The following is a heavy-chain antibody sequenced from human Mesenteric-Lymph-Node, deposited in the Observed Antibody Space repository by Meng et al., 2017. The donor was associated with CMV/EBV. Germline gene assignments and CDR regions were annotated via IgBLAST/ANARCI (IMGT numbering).Heavy chain of an antibody. J-gene: IGHJ6*02. CDR1: GFTISNYW. Sequence: GESLKISCAASGFTISNYWMNWVRQAPGEGLEWVSYISSTGNTIYYANSVKGRFTISRDNAKNSLYLQVNSLRAEDTAVYYCARDCRNRPSCSYPCYSGMDVWGQGTTVTVSS. V-gene: IGHV3-48*04. CDR2: ISSTGNTI. CDR3: ARDCRNRPSCSYPCYSGMDV. D-gene: IGHD2-2*01.